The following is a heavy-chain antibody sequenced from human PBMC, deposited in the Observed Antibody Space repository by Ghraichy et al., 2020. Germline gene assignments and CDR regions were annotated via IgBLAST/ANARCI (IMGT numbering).Heavy chain of an antibody. V-gene: IGHV4-61*01. CDR2: IYYSGST. CDR1: GGSVSSGSYY. J-gene: IGHJ5*02. Sequence: SQTLSLTCTVSGGSVSSGSYYWSWIRQPPGKGLEWIGYIYYSGSTNYNPSLKSRVTISVDTSKNQFSLKLSSVTAADTAVYYCARGRTFDWLAYNWFDPWGQGTLVTVSS. D-gene: IGHD3-9*01. CDR3: ARGRTFDWLAYNWFDP.